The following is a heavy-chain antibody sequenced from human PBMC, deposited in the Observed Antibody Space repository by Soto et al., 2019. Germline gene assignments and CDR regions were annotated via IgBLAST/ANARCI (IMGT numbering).Heavy chain of an antibody. CDR3: ARDHYDYGDYNFDY. D-gene: IGHD4-17*01. J-gene: IGHJ4*02. CDR2: ISAYNGNT. V-gene: IGHV1-18*01. Sequence: ASVKVSCKASGYTFTSYGISWVRQAPGQGLEWMGWISAYNGNTNYAQKLQGRVTMTTDTSTGTAYMELRSLRSDDTAVYYCARDHYDYGDYNFDYWGQGTLVTVSS. CDR1: GYTFTSYG.